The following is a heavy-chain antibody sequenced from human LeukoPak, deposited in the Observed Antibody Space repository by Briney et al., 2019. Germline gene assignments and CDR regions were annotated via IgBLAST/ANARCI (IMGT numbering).Heavy chain of an antibody. V-gene: IGHV3-23*01. D-gene: IGHD2-21*01. CDR1: GFTFSSYG. CDR3: AKAPVTTCRGAYCYPFDY. J-gene: IGHJ4*02. CDR2: ISDSGNT. Sequence: GGTLRLPCAASGFTFSSYGMSWVRQAPGKGLEWVSAISDSGNTYHADSVKGRFTISRDSSKNTLFLQMNRLRPEDAAVYHCAKAPVTTCRGAYCYPFDYGGQGTLVTVSS.